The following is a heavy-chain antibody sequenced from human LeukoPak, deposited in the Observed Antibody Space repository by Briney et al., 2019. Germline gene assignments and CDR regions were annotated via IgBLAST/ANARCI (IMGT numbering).Heavy chain of an antibody. D-gene: IGHD2-15*01. J-gene: IGHJ3*02. CDR1: GFTVSSNY. Sequence: GGSLRLSCAASGFTVSSNYMSWVRQAPGKGLEWVSVIYSGGSTYYADSVKGRFTISRDNSKNTLYLQMNSLRAEDTAVYYCARARYCSGGSCYYAFDIWGQGTMVTVSS. CDR2: IYSGGST. CDR3: ARARYCSGGSCYYAFDI. V-gene: IGHV3-53*01.